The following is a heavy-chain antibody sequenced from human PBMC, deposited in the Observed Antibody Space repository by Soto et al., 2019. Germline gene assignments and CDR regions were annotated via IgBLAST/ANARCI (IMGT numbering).Heavy chain of an antibody. Sequence: QVQLVESGGGVIQPGRSLRLSCAASGFTFSSYGMHWVRQAPGKGLEWVAVISYDGSNKYYADSVKGRFTISRDNSKNAMYLQMNGRRAEDTAVYYCAKKGGTSDVLLWFGELSRPSWFDPWGQGTLVTVSS. V-gene: IGHV3-30*18. J-gene: IGHJ5*02. CDR1: GFTFSSYG. D-gene: IGHD3-10*01. CDR2: ISYDGSNK. CDR3: AKKGGTSDVLLWFGELSRPSWFDP.